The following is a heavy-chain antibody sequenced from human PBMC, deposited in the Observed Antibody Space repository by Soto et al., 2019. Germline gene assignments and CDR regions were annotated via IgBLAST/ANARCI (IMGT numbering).Heavy chain of an antibody. D-gene: IGHD1-1*01. CDR2: IYYSGST. J-gene: IGHJ6*03. CDR3: ARGWMNVAEARYYYYYMDV. V-gene: IGHV4-31*03. Sequence: PSETLSLTCTVSGGSISSGGYYWSWIRQHPGKGLEWIGYIYYSGSTYYNPSLKSRVTISVDTSKNQFSLKLSSVTAADTAVYYCARGWMNVAEARYYYYYMDVWGKGTTVTVSS. CDR1: GGSISSGGYY.